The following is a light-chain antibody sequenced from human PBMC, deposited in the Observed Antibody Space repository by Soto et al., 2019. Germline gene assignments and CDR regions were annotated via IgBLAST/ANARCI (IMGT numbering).Light chain of an antibody. CDR3: QQSNSYPYT. V-gene: IGKV1-39*01. Sequence: DIQMTQSPSSLSASVGDRVTITCRASQNISSYLNWYQQKPGTAPKLLIYAASSLQGGVPSRFSGSGSGTDFPLTISSLQPDDFATYYCQQSNSYPYTFGQGTKLEIK. CDR2: AAS. CDR1: QNISSY. J-gene: IGKJ2*01.